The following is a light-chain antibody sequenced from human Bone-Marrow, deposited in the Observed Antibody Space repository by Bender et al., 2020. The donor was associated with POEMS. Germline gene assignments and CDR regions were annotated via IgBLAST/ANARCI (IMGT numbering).Light chain of an antibody. J-gene: IGLJ1*01. V-gene: IGLV2-23*03. CDR2: EGS. Sequence: QSALTQPASVSGSPGQSITISCTGTSSDVGGYNFVSWYQCHPGKAPKLMIYEGSKRPSGVSNRFSGSKSGNTASLTISGLQAEDEADYYCCSYAGSRTFVFGSGTKVTVL. CDR3: CSYAGSRTFV. CDR1: SSDVGGYNF.